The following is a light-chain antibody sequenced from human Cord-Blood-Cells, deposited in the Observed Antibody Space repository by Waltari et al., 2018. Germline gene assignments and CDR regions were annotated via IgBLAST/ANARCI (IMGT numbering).Light chain of an antibody. J-gene: IGLJ1*01. V-gene: IGLV2-14*01. Sequence: SALNQPASVSGSPGQSITISSTGTSSDVGGYIYVSWSQQHPGKAPKLLLYEACNRPPGVSTRFSGSKSGNTASLTISGLQAEDEADYYCSSYTGSSTLVFGTGTKVTVL. CDR1: SSDVGGYIY. CDR3: SSYTGSSTLV. CDR2: EAC.